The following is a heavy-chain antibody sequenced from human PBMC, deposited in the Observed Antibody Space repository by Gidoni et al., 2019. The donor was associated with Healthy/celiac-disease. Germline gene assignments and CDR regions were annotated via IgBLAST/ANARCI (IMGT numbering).Heavy chain of an antibody. Sequence: EVQLLESGGGLVQPGGSLRLSCAASGFTFSSYAMSWVRQAPGKGLEWVSAISGSGGSTYYADSVKGRFTISRDNSKNTLYLQMNSLRAEDTAVYYCAKDRAAYGSGHDAFDIWGQGTMVTVSS. J-gene: IGHJ3*02. V-gene: IGHV3-23*01. CDR3: AKDRAAYGSGHDAFDI. CDR2: ISGSGGST. D-gene: IGHD3-10*01. CDR1: GFTFSSYA.